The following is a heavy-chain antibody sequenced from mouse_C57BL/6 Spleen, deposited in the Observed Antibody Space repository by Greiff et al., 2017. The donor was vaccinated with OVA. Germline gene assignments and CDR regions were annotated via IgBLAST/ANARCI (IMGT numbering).Heavy chain of an antibody. CDR1: GYTFTDYN. CDR3: ARIGYYGSSYSSFDY. Sequence: EVQLQQSGPELVKPGASVKIPCKASGYTFTDYNMDWVKQSHGKSLEWIGDINPNNGGTIYNQKFKGKATLTVDKSSSTAYMELRSLTSEDTAVYYCARIGYYGSSYSSFDYWGQGTTLTVSS. CDR2: INPNNGGT. J-gene: IGHJ2*01. D-gene: IGHD1-1*01. V-gene: IGHV1-18*01.